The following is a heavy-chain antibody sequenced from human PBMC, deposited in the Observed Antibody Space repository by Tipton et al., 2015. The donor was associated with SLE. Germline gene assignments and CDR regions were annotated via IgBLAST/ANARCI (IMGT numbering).Heavy chain of an antibody. CDR2: IYYSGST. D-gene: IGHD2-15*01. CDR3: ARAEGSWDAFDI. CDR1: GYSITSGYY. V-gene: IGHV4-61*01. Sequence: LRLSCTVSGYSITSGYYWSWIRQPPGRGLEWIGYIYYSGSTNYNPSLKSRVTISVDTSKNQFSLKLSPVTAADTAVYYCARAEGSWDAFDIWGQGTMVTVSS. J-gene: IGHJ3*02.